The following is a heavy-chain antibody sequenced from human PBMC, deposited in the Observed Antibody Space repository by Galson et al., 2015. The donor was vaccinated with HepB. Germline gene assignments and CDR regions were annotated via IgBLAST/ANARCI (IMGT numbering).Heavy chain of an antibody. Sequence: SVKVSCKASGYTFTSYGISWVRQAPGQGLEWMGWISAYNGNTNYAQKLQGRVTMTTDTSTSTAYMELRSLRSDDTAVYYCARLGYCSGGSCYFFDYWGQGALVTVSS. CDR2: ISAYNGNT. CDR3: ARLGYCSGGSCYFFDY. D-gene: IGHD2-15*01. V-gene: IGHV1-18*04. J-gene: IGHJ4*02. CDR1: GYTFTSYG.